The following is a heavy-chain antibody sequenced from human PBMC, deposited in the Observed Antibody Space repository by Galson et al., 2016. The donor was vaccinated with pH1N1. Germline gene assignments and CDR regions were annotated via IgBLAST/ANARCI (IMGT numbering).Heavy chain of an antibody. CDR1: GGSISSGGYY. CDR2: IYYSGST. V-gene: IGHV4-31*03. Sequence: TLSLTCTVSGGSISSGGYYWSWIRQQPGKGLEWIGYIYYSGSTYYNPSLKSRVIISVDTSKNQFSLNLSSVTAADTAVYYCVRAYYDSSPRNWFDPWGQGTLVTVSS. D-gene: IGHD3-22*01. CDR3: VRAYYDSSPRNWFDP. J-gene: IGHJ5*02.